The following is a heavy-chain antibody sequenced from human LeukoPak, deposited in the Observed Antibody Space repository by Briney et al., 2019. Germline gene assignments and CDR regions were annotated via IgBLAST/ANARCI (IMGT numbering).Heavy chain of an antibody. J-gene: IGHJ4*02. Sequence: GGSLRLSCAASGSTFSGSALHWVRQASGKGLEWVGRIRSTANGYATAYAASVKGRFTISRDDSKNMAYLQMDSLKTEDTAVYYCTGNYYGSGSYADFDYWGQGTLVTVSS. CDR3: TGNYYGSGSYADFDY. D-gene: IGHD3-10*01. CDR2: IRSTANGYAT. CDR1: GSTFSGSA. V-gene: IGHV3-73*01.